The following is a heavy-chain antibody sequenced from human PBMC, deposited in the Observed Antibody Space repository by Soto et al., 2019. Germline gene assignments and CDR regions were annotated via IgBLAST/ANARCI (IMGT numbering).Heavy chain of an antibody. CDR1: GVGYDSQG. D-gene: IGHD6-13*01. Sequence: ASAEVCCKESGVGYDSQGRRWVGQDPRQGLEWMGWISAYNGNTNYAQKLQGRVTMTTDTSTSTAYMELRSLRSDDTAVYYCARQPRGYYYYYYMDVWGKGTTVTVSS. J-gene: IGHJ6*03. CDR2: ISAYNGNT. V-gene: IGHV1-18*01. CDR3: ARQPRGYYYYYYMDV.